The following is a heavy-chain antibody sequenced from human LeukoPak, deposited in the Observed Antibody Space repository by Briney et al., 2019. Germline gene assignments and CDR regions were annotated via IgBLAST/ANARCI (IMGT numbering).Heavy chain of an antibody. CDR3: ARDGCSGGGCYFDY. D-gene: IGHD2-15*01. CDR1: GGSVTSGSYY. J-gene: IGHJ4*02. CDR2: IYYSGSP. Sequence: SETLSLTCTVSGGSVTSGSYYWSWIRQPPGKGLEWIGCIYYSGSPNYNPSHKSRVTISVDTSKNQFSLKLSSVTAADTAVYYCARDGCSGGGCYFDYWGQGTRVTVSS. V-gene: IGHV4-61*01.